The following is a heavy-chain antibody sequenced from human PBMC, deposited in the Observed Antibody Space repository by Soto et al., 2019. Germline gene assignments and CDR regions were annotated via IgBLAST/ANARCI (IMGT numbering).Heavy chain of an antibody. CDR1: GGSISSGGYY. CDR3: ARHGGYDYSSDFDY. CDR2: IYYSGST. Sequence: TSETMSLTCTVSGGSISSGGYYWSWIRQHPGKGLEWIGYIYYSGSTYYNPSLKSRVTISVDTSKNQFSLKLSSVTAADTAVYYCARHGGYDYSSDFDYWGQGTLVTVSS. V-gene: IGHV4-31*03. J-gene: IGHJ4*02. D-gene: IGHD5-12*01.